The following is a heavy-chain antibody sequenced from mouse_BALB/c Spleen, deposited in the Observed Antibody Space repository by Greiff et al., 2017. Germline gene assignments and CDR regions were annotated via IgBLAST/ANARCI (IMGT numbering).Heavy chain of an antibody. CDR1: GFTFSSFG. Sequence: DVKLVESGGGLVQPGGSRKLSCAASGFTFSSFGMHWVRQAPEKGLEWVAYISSGSSTIYYADTVKGRFTISRDNPKNTLFLQMTSLRSEDTAMYYCARNYRYDGFAYWGQGTLVTVSA. D-gene: IGHD2-14*01. CDR3: ARNYRYDGFAY. J-gene: IGHJ3*01. V-gene: IGHV5-17*02. CDR2: ISSGSSTI.